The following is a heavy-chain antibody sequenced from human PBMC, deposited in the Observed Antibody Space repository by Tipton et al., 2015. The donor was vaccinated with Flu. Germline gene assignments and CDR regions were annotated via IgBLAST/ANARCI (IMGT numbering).Heavy chain of an antibody. J-gene: IGHJ4*02. Sequence: QLVQSGGGVVQPGRSLRLSCAASGFTFSSYAMHWVRQAPGKGLEWVAVISYDGSNKYYADSVKGRFTISRDNSKNTLYLQMNSLRAEDTAVYYCAREEGQLGADYWGQGTLVTVPS. CDR3: AREEGQLGADY. V-gene: IGHV3-30*01. D-gene: IGHD6-13*01. CDR1: GFTFSSYA. CDR2: ISYDGSNK.